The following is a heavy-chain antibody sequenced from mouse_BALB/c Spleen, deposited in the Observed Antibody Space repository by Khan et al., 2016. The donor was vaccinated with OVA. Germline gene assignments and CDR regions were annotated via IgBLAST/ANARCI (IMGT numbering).Heavy chain of an antibody. CDR1: AYTFTNYG. V-gene: IGHV9-1*02. Sequence: QIQLVQSGPELTKPGETVKISCKASAYTFTNYGMNWVKQAPGKGLTWMGWINTYTGEPIYTDDFKGRFAPSLEISASTAYLQINNLKNEEMAKYFCARAASYWYFDVGGAGTTVTVSS. CDR3: ARAASYWYFDV. CDR2: INTYTGEP. J-gene: IGHJ1*01.